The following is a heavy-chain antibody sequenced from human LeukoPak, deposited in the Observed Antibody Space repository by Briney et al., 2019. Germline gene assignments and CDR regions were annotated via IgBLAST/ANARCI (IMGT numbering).Heavy chain of an antibody. Sequence: SETLSLTCTVSGGSISSSSYYWGWIRQPPGKGLEWIGSIYYSGSTYYNPSLKSRGTISVDTSKNQFSLKLSSVTAADTAVYYCARVRRCFDYWGQGTLVTVSS. CDR1: GGSISSSSYY. CDR3: ARVRRCFDY. CDR2: IYYSGST. V-gene: IGHV4-39*01. D-gene: IGHD3-10*01. J-gene: IGHJ4*02.